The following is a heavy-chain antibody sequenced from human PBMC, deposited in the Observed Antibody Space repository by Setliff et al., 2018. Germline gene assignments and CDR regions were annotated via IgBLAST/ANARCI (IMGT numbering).Heavy chain of an antibody. CDR3: ARDSVSGEYYYYYYMDV. J-gene: IGHJ6*03. Sequence: LRLSCAASGFTFSSYSMNWVRQAPGKGLEWVSSISSSSSYIYYADSVKGRFTISRDNAKNSLYLQMNSLRAEDTAVYYCARDSVSGEYYYYYYMDVWGKGTTVTVSS. V-gene: IGHV3-21*01. CDR1: GFTFSSYS. D-gene: IGHD2-15*01. CDR2: ISSSSSYI.